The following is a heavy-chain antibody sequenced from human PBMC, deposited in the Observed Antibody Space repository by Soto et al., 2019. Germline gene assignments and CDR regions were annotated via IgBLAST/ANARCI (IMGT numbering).Heavy chain of an antibody. CDR1: GGSISSYY. Sequence: SETLCLTWTVAGGSISSYYWSWIRQPPGKGLEWIGYIYYSGSTNYNPSLKSRVTISVDTSKNQFSLKLSSVTAADTAVYYCASQSDAFDIWGQGTMVTVSS. J-gene: IGHJ3*02. CDR2: IYYSGST. CDR3: ASQSDAFDI. V-gene: IGHV4-59*01.